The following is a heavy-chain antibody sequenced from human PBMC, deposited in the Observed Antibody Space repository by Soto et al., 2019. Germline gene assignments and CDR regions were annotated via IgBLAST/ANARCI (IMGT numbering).Heavy chain of an antibody. V-gene: IGHV1-2*02. D-gene: IGHD3-10*01. CDR2: INPKFGDT. J-gene: IGHJ6*02. CDR1: GYTFTAYY. Sequence: QVQLVQSGAEVKEPGDSVRVSCEASGYTFTAYYIHWVRQAPGQGLEWMGWINPKFGDTTYAQDFQGRVSMTRDMSMSTVYMDLSWLTSDDTAIYYCARNMDYYYGPGSGNGHGFWGQGTTVTVFS. CDR3: ARNMDYYYGPGSGNGHGF.